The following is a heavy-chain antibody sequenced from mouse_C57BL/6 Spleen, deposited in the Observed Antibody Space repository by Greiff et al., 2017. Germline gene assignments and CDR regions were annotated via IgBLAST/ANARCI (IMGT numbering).Heavy chain of an antibody. Sequence: EVKLQESGAELVRPGASVKLSCTASGFNIKDDYMHWVKQRPEQGLEWIGWIDPENGDTEYASKFQGKATITADTSSNTAYLQLSSLTSEDTAVYYCTTPVRRTWFAYWGQGTLVTVSA. CDR3: TTPVRRTWFAY. V-gene: IGHV14-4*01. CDR1: GFNIKDDY. CDR2: IDPENGDT. J-gene: IGHJ3*01.